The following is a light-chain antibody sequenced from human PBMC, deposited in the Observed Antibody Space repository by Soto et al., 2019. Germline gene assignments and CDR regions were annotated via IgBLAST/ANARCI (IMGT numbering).Light chain of an antibody. CDR2: DAS. V-gene: IGKV3-11*01. Sequence: EIVLTQSPATLSLSPGERATLSCRASQSVSSYLAWYQQKPGQAPRLLIYDASKRATGIPARFSGSGSGTAFTLTISRLEPEDFAIYYWQQRSNWLTFGGGTKVEIK. CDR1: QSVSSY. CDR3: QQRSNWLT. J-gene: IGKJ4*01.